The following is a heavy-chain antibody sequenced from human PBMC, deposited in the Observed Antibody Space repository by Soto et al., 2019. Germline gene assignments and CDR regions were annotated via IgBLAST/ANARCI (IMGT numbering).Heavy chain of an antibody. CDR1: GYTFTSYD. Sequence: ASVKVSCKASGYTFTSYDINWVRQATGQGLEWMRWMNPNSGNTGYAQKLQGRVTMTRNTSISTAYMELSSLRSEDTAAYCCASGGYYYGSGDYYYYYMDVWGKGTTVTVSS. CDR3: ASGGYYYGSGDYYYYYMDV. J-gene: IGHJ6*03. D-gene: IGHD3-10*01. V-gene: IGHV1-8*01. CDR2: MNPNSGNT.